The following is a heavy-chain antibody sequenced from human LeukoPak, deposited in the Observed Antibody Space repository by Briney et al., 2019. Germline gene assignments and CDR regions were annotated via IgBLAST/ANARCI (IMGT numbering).Heavy chain of an antibody. CDR3: ARDRGGLITMVRGVIDY. CDR2: IYTSGST. V-gene: IGHV4-61*02. D-gene: IGHD3-10*01. J-gene: IGHJ4*02. Sequence: SETLSLTCTVSGGSISSGSYYWSWIRQPAGKGLEWIGRIYTSGSTNYNPSLKSRVTISVDTSKNQFSLKLSSVTAADTAVYYCARDRGGLITMVRGVIDYWGQGTLVTVSS. CDR1: GGSISSGSYY.